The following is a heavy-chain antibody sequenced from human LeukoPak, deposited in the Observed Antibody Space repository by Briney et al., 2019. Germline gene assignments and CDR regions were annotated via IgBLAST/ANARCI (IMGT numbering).Heavy chain of an antibody. CDR3: ARDLWRYCSGGSCSN. CDR1: GFTVSSNY. V-gene: IGHV3-53*01. CDR2: IYSGGST. D-gene: IGHD2-15*01. J-gene: IGHJ4*02. Sequence: GGSLRLSCAASGFTVSSNYMSWVRQAPGKGLEWVSVIYSGGSTYYADSVKGRFTISRDNSKNTLYLQMNSLRAEDTAVYYCARDLWRYCSGGSCSNWGQGTLVTVSS.